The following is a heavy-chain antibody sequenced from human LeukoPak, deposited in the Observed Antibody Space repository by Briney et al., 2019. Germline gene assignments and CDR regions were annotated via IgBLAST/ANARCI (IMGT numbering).Heavy chain of an antibody. CDR3: ARGYYYDSSGYLAPDAFDI. Sequence: PSETLSLTCTVSGGSISSYYWSWIRQPPGKGLKWIGYIYYSGSTNYNPSLKSRVTISVDTSKNQFSLKLSSVTAADTAVYCCARGYYYDSSGYLAPDAFDIWGQGTMVTVSS. CDR2: IYYSGST. D-gene: IGHD3-22*01. J-gene: IGHJ3*02. V-gene: IGHV4-59*01. CDR1: GGSISSYY.